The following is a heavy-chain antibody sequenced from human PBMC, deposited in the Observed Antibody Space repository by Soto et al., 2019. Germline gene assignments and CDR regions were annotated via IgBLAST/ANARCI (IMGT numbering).Heavy chain of an antibody. CDR1: GYTLTELS. D-gene: IGHD3-9*01. J-gene: IGHJ4*02. V-gene: IGHV1-24*01. CDR2: FDPEDGET. CDR3: ATLRRYFDSAPDY. Sequence: ASVKVSCKVSGYTLTELSMHWVRQAPGKGLEGMGGFDPEDGETIYAQKFQGRVTMTEDTSTDTAYMELSSLRSEDRAVYYCATLRRYFDSAPDYWGQGTLVTVSS.